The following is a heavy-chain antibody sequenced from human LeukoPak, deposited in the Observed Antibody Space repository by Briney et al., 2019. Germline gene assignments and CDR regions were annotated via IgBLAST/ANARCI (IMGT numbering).Heavy chain of an antibody. V-gene: IGHV3-74*01. CDR1: GFTFSNFW. Sequence: PGGSLRLSRAASGFTFSNFWLHWLRQAPGKGLEWVSRITSDGSNINYADSVQGRFTISRDNAKNTLYLQMNSLRAEDTAVYYCARGGHSSFDYWGQGALVTVSS. CDR2: ITSDGSNI. CDR3: ARGGHSSFDY. J-gene: IGHJ4*02. D-gene: IGHD3-16*01.